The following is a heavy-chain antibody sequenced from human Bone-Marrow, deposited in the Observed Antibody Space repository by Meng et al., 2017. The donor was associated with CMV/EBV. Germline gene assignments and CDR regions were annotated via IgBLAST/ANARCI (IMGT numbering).Heavy chain of an antibody. CDR3: VRVKGVVPAARMDV. J-gene: IGHJ6*02. Sequence: GESLKISCAATGFTFSTYGMNWVRQAPGKGLEWVSSISISRYYIYYADSVKGRFTISRDNAKNSLYLQMNSLRAEDTAVDYCVRVKGVVPAARMDVWGQGTTVTVSS. CDR1: GFTFSTYG. CDR2: ISISRYYI. V-gene: IGHV3-21*01. D-gene: IGHD2-2*01.